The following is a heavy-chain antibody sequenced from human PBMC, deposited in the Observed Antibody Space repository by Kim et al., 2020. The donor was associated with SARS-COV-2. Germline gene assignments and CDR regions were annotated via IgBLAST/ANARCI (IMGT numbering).Heavy chain of an antibody. Sequence: GGSLRLSCAASGFTFSGSAMHWVRQASGKGLEWVGRIRSKANSYATAYAASVKGRFTISRDDSKNTAYLQMNSLKTEDTAVYYCTRPLSTGPPSYYYYGIDVWGQGTTVAVSS. CDR1: GFTFSGSA. D-gene: IGHD2-8*02. CDR2: IRSKANSYAT. V-gene: IGHV3-73*01. J-gene: IGHJ6*02. CDR3: TRPLSTGPPSYYYYGIDV.